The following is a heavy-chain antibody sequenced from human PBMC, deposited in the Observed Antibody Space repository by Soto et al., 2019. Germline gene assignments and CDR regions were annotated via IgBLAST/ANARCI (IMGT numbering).Heavy chain of an antibody. J-gene: IGHJ6*02. CDR3: ARDGKYSSSSRPYHYYGMDV. Sequence: GGSLRLSCAASGFTFSSYAMHWVRQAPGKGLEWVAVISYDGSNKYYADSVKGRFTISRDNSKNTLYLQMNSLRAEDTAVYYCARDGKYSSSSRPYHYYGMDVWGQGTTVTVSS. D-gene: IGHD6-6*01. V-gene: IGHV3-30-3*01. CDR2: ISYDGSNK. CDR1: GFTFSSYA.